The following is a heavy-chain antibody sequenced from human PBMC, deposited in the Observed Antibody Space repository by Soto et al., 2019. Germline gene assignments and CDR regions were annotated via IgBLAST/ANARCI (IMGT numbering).Heavy chain of an antibody. CDR2: ISSSSSTI. D-gene: IGHD5-12*01. Sequence: HPGGSLRLSCAASGFTFSSYSMNWVRQAPGKGLEWVSYISSSSSTIYYADSVKGRFTISRDNAKNSLYLQMNSLRDEDTAVYYCARDFYDLPESSFDYWGQGTLVTVSS. J-gene: IGHJ4*02. CDR3: ARDFYDLPESSFDY. CDR1: GFTFSSYS. V-gene: IGHV3-48*02.